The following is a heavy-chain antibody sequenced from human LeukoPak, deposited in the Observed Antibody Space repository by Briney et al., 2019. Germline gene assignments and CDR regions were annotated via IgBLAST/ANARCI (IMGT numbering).Heavy chain of an antibody. CDR3: ARDYYDSSGYYSPYYYYGMDV. CDR1: GGSISSYY. CDR2: IYTSGST. V-gene: IGHV4-4*07. D-gene: IGHD3-22*01. J-gene: IGHJ6*02. Sequence: SETLSLTCTVSGGSISSYYWSWIRQPAGKGLEWIGRIYTSGSTNYNPSLKSRVTMSVDTSKNQFSLKLSSVTAADTAVYYCARDYYDSSGYYSPYYYYGMDVWGQGTTVTVSS.